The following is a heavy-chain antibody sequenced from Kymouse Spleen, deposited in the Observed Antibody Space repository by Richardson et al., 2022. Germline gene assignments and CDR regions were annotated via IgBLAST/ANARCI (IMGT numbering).Heavy chain of an antibody. CDR2: ISWNSGSI. CDR1: GFTFDDYA. V-gene: IGHV3-9*01. J-gene: IGHJ6*02. D-gene: IGHD3-10*01. Sequence: EVQLVESGGGLVQPGRSLRLSCAASGFTFDDYAMHWVRQAPGKGLEWVSGISWNSGSIGYADSVKGRFTISRDNAKNSLYLQMNSLRAEDTALYYCAKDITMVRGVISSYYYYGMDVWGQGTTVTVSS. CDR3: AKDITMVRGVISSYYYYGMDV.